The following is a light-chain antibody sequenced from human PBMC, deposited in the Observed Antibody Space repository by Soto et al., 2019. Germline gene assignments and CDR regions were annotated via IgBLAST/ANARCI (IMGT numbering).Light chain of an antibody. J-gene: IGKJ2*01. CDR2: GAS. CDR3: QQYGSSPPYT. V-gene: IGKV3-20*01. CDR1: QSVSSSY. Sequence: EIVLTQSPGTLSLSPGERATLSCRASQSVSSSYLAWYQQKPGQAPRLLIYGASSRDTSIPDRFSGSGSGTDFNLTISRLEPEDVAVYYCQQYGSSPPYTFGQGTKLEIK.